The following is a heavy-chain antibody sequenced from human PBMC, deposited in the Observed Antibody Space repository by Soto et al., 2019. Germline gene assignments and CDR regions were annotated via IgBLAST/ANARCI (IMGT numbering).Heavy chain of an antibody. V-gene: IGHV3-30*03. CDR3: AILSAVAGEDGFDI. Sequence: QVQLVESGGGVVQPGRSLRLSCAASGFTFSNYGMHWVRQAPGKGLEWVVVISYDGSNKYYADSVKGRFTISRYNSKNTLYLQMNCLRAEDSAVYYCAILSAVAGEDGFDIWGQGTMVTSSS. D-gene: IGHD6-19*01. CDR1: GFTFSNYG. CDR2: ISYDGSNK. J-gene: IGHJ3*02.